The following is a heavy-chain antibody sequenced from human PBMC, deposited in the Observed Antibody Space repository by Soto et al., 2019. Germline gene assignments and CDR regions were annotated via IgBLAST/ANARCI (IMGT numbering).Heavy chain of an antibody. Sequence: GGSLRLSCAASGFTFSTYSLNWVRQAPGKGLEWVSSISGDSIYIHYADSVKGRFTISRDNAKNSVYLQMDSLRVEDTAVYYCAREGALKPFSSWGQGALVTVSS. CDR2: ISGDSIYI. J-gene: IGHJ5*02. CDR1: GFTFSTYS. V-gene: IGHV3-21*01. CDR3: AREGALKPFSS.